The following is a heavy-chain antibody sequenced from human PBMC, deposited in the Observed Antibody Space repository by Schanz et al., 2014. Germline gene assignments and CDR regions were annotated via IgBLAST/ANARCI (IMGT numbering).Heavy chain of an antibody. D-gene: IGHD3-3*01. Sequence: QVQLVQSGSELKKPGASVKVSCKASGYTFAMYDMNWVRQAPGQGLEWMGWINTNTGNPTYAQGFTGRFVFSLDTSVSTAYLQISSLKAEDTAVYYCARAPRVVTHNWFDPWGQGTLVTVSS. V-gene: IGHV7-4-1*02. CDR2: INTNTGNP. CDR1: GYTFAMYD. CDR3: ARAPRVVTHNWFDP. J-gene: IGHJ5*02.